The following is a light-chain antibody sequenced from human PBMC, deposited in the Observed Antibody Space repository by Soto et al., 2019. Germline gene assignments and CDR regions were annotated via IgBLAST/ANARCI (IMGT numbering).Light chain of an antibody. Sequence: QSVLTQPPSASGTPGQRVTISCSGGSSNIGSNAVNWYRQLPGTAPKLLIHSNNQRPSGVPDRFSGSKSGTSASLAISGLQSEDEAYYYCAAWDDSLNGYVFGTGTKLTVL. V-gene: IGLV1-44*01. CDR2: SNN. CDR3: AAWDDSLNGYV. J-gene: IGLJ1*01. CDR1: SSNIGSNA.